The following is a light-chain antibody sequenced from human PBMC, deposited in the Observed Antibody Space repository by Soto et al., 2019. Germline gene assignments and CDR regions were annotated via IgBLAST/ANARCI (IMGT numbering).Light chain of an antibody. Sequence: DIQMTQSPSTLSASVGDRVTITCRASQSISSWLAWYQQKPGKAPKVLIYDASSLESGVPSRFSGSGSGTEFTLTISSLQPDDFATYYRQQYNSYSTFGQGTKVDIK. CDR3: QQYNSYST. CDR1: QSISSW. V-gene: IGKV1-5*01. CDR2: DAS. J-gene: IGKJ1*01.